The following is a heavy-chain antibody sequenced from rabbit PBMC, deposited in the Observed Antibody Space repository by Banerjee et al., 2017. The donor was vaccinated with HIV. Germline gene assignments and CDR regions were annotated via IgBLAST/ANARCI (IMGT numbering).Heavy chain of an antibody. CDR1: GFSFSSYYY. CDR2: IYTGSGGST. D-gene: IGHD6-1*01. CDR3: ARSYAGYAAYTINL. V-gene: IGHV1S45*01. J-gene: IGHJ4*01. Sequence: QEQLEESGGDLVKPGASLTLTCTASGFSFSSYYYICWVRQAPGKGLEWIACIYTGSGGSTYYATWAKGRFTISKTSSTTVTLQMTSLTAADTATYFCARSYAGYAAYTINLWGPGTLVTVS.